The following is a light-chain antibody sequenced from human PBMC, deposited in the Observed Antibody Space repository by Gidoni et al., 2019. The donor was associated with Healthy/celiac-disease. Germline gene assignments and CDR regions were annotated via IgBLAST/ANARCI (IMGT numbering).Light chain of an antibody. CDR1: QGISSA. J-gene: IGKJ1*01. CDR2: DAS. Sequence: AIPLTQSPSSLSASVGDRVTITCRASQGISSALAWYQQKPGKAPKLLIYDASSLESGVQSRFSGSGSGTDFTLTISSLQPEDFATYYCQQFNSYPRTFGQGTKVEIK. V-gene: IGKV1-13*02. CDR3: QQFNSYPRT.